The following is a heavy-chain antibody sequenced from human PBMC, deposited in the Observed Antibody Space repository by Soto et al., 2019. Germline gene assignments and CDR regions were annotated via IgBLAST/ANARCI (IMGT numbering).Heavy chain of an antibody. CDR1: GITYNIYA. V-gene: IGHV1-3*01. Sequence: QVQLVQSGAEMKKPGASVKLSCKASGITYNIYAIHWVRQAPGQGLEWMGWINAGNGDTRYSQNFQGRVTLTRDTSASTVYMDLDSLKFEDTGVYYCARAISGYVTWGQGTLVTVSS. J-gene: IGHJ4*02. CDR2: INAGNGDT. D-gene: IGHD5-12*01. CDR3: ARAISGYVT.